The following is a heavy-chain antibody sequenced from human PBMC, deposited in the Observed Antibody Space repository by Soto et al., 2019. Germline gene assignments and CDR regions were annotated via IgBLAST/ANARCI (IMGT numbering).Heavy chain of an antibody. CDR1: GFSLSNAKMH. CDR3: ARAASTDRSGWYIPINWFDP. J-gene: IGHJ5*02. D-gene: IGHD6-13*01. Sequence: SGPTLVNPTAALTLTCSVFGFSLSNAKMHVSWIRQPPGKALEWLAHIFSNDEKLNSASQRGRLTISKDNSTSQVVLNMTNVDPVDTATYYCARAASTDRSGWYIPINWFDPWGHGALVTVSS. V-gene: IGHV2-26*01. CDR2: IFSNDEK.